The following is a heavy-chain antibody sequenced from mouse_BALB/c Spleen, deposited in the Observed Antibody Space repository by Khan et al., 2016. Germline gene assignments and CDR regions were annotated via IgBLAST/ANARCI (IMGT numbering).Heavy chain of an antibody. D-gene: IGHD4-1*01. CDR2: ISYSGST. Sequence: EVQLVESGPGLVKPSQSLSLTCTVTGYSITSDYAWNWIRQFPGNKVEWMGYISYSGSTSYNPSLKSRISITRDTSKNQFFLQLNSVTTEDTATYYRARGLGRAYWGQGTLVTVSA. CDR1: GYSITSDYA. CDR3: ARGLGRAY. J-gene: IGHJ3*01. V-gene: IGHV3-2*02.